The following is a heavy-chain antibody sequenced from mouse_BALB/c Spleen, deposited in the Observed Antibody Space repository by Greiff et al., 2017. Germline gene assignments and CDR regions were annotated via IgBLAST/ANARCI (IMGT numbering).Heavy chain of an antibody. CDR2: IDPANGNT. CDR3: AREWIYDYPLYAMDY. Sequence: VQLQQSGAELVKPGASVKLSCTASGFNIKDTYMHWVKQRPEQGLEWIGRIDPANGNTKYDPKFQGKATITADTSSNTAYLQLSSLTSEDTAVYYCAREWIYDYPLYAMDYWGQGTSVTVSS. J-gene: IGHJ4*01. V-gene: IGHV14-3*02. D-gene: IGHD2-4*01. CDR1: GFNIKDTY.